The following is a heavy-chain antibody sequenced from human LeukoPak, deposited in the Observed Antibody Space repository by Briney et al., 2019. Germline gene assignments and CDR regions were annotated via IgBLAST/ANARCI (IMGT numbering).Heavy chain of an antibody. V-gene: IGHV3-7*01. D-gene: IGHD3-16*01. CDR2: IKPDGSDR. CDR3: AGTLDTRLVRAFDI. J-gene: IGHJ3*02. CDR1: GFIFTDYW. Sequence: PGGSLRLSCAASGFIFTDYWMNWVRQAPGKGLEWVANIKPDGSDRYYVDSVKGRFTISRDNAKASVYLQMNRLTGADMAVYYCAGTLDTRLVRAFDIWGQGTTVTVSS.